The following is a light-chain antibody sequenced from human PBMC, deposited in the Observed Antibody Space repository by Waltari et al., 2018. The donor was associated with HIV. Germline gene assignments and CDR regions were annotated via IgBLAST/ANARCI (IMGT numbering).Light chain of an antibody. CDR1: QSVLYSATKKNS. Sequence: DFVMTQSPDSLPVSLGERALINCKSSQSVLYSATKKNSLAWYQQKPGQPPKLRISWASTRESGVPARFSGSGSGTDFTLTINNLQAEDVAVYYCQQYDTTPLSFGGGTKVEIK. CDR2: WAS. J-gene: IGKJ4*01. V-gene: IGKV4-1*01. CDR3: QQYDTTPLS.